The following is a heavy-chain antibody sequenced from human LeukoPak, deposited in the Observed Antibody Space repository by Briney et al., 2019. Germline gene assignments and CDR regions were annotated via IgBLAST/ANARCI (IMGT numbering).Heavy chain of an antibody. J-gene: IGHJ3*02. CDR1: GYTFTSYD. CDR2: MNPNSGNT. V-gene: IGHV1-8*03. D-gene: IGHD3-9*01. Sequence: ASVKVSCKASGYTFTSYDINWVRQATGQGLEWMGWMNPNSGNTGYAQKFQGRVTITRNTSISTAYMELSSLRSEDTAVYYCARSHYDILTGYSDAFDIWGQGIMVTVSS. CDR3: ARSHYDILTGYSDAFDI.